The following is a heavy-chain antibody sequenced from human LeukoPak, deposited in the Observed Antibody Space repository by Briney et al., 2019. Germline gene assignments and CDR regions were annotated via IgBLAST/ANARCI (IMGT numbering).Heavy chain of an antibody. D-gene: IGHD3-16*01. V-gene: IGHV3-21*01. CDR3: AKDMGVLSSLRAFDI. J-gene: IGHJ3*02. CDR1: GFTFSSYS. CDR2: ISSSSSYI. Sequence: GGSLRLSCAASGFTFSSYSMNWVRQAPGKGLEWVSSISSSSSYIYYADSVKGRFTISRDNAKNSLYLQMNSLRAEDTAVYYCAKDMGVLSSLRAFDIWGRGTMVTVSS.